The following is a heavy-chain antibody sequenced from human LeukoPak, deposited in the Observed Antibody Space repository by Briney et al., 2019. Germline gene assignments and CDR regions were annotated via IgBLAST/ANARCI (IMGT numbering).Heavy chain of an antibody. CDR3: ARALAPYGSGSYRSYYYYYYGMDV. D-gene: IGHD3-10*01. J-gene: IGHJ6*02. Sequence: DSVKGRFTISRDNAKNSLYLQMNSLRAEDTAVYYCARALAPYGSGSYRSYYYYYYGMDVWGQGTTVTVSS. V-gene: IGHV3-7*01.